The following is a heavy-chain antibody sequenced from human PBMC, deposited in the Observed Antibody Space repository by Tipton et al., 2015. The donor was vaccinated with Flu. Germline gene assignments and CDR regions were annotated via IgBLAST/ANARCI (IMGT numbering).Heavy chain of an antibody. D-gene: IGHD2-15*01. V-gene: IGHV3-23*01. Sequence: SLRLSCTASGITFSSYAMSWARQAPGKGLEWVSTIVRSGTSTYYADSVKGRFRISRDNSKNTLYLQMDSLRAEDTAVYYCAASAVVSAHYWGQGTLVTVSS. CDR1: GITFSSYA. J-gene: IGHJ4*02. CDR2: IVRSGTST. CDR3: AASAVVSAHY.